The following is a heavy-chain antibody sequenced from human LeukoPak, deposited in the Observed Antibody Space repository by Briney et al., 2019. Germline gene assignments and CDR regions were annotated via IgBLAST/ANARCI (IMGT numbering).Heavy chain of an antibody. CDR1: GYTFTSYY. CDR2: INPSGGST. CDR3: ARIAAAGNLDY. Sequence: GASAKVSCKASGYTFTSYYMHWVRQAPGQGLEWMGIINPSGGSTSYAQKFQGRVTMTRDTSTSTVYMELSSLRSEDTAVYYCARIAAAGNLDYWGQGTLVTVSS. D-gene: IGHD6-13*01. V-gene: IGHV1-46*01. J-gene: IGHJ4*01.